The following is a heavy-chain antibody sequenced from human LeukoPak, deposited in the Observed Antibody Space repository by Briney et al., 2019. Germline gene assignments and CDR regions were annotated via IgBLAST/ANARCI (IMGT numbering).Heavy chain of an antibody. CDR2: IYGGDNT. CDR3: ATLYGGQRADGY. V-gene: IGHV3-53*01. Sequence: AGGSLRLSCAASGFIVSDNYMSWVRQAPGKGLEWVSSIYGGDNTEYAGSVKGRFTISRDISKNTLYLQMNSLRTEDTAVYYCATLYGGQRADGYWGQGTLVTVSS. CDR1: GFIVSDNY. J-gene: IGHJ4*02. D-gene: IGHD2-15*01.